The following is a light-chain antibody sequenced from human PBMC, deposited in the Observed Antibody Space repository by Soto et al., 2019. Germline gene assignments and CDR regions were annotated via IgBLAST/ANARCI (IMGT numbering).Light chain of an antibody. J-gene: IGLJ3*02. CDR2: SDS. Sequence: QSVLTQPPSASGTPGQRVTISCSGSSSNIGSNTVNWYQQLPGTAPKLLIYSDSQRPSGVPDRFSGSKSGTSASLAISGLQSEDEADYYCSLYTSSSTWVFGGGTKLTVL. V-gene: IGLV1-44*01. CDR3: SLYTSSSTWV. CDR1: SSNIGSNT.